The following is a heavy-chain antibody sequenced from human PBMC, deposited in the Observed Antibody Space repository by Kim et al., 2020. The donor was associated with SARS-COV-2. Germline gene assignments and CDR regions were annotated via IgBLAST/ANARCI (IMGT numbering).Heavy chain of an antibody. V-gene: IGHV3-7*01. CDR1: GFTFSSYW. CDR2: IKQDGYEK. J-gene: IGHJ6*02. CDR3: TRDEVDV. Sequence: GGSLRLSCVASGFTFSSYWMSWVRQAPGKGLEWVANIKQDGYEKYYVDSVKGRFTISRDNAKNSLYLQMNSLRDEDTAVYFCTRDEVDVWGQGTTVTVSS.